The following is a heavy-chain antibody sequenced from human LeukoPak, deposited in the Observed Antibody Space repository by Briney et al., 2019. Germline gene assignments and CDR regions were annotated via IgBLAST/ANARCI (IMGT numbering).Heavy chain of an antibody. CDR3: ARDSRGMTTVVSGAFDI. CDR1: GFTFISYA. CDR2: IWDDGSNK. Sequence: GGSLRLSCSASGFTFISYAMSWVSQAPGKGLEWVADIWDDGSNKYYADSVKGRFTISRDNSKNTLYLQMESLRAEDTAVYYCARDSRGMTTVVSGAFDIWGQGTMVTVSS. V-gene: IGHV3-33*01. J-gene: IGHJ3*02. D-gene: IGHD4-23*01.